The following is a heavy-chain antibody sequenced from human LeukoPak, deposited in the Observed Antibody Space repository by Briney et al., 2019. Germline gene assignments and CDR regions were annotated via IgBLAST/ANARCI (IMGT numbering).Heavy chain of an antibody. J-gene: IGHJ2*01. D-gene: IGHD2-2*03. CDR3: ARLGYCSSTSCLYWYFDL. Sequence: SETLSLTCTVSGDSISSSYYYWGWIRQPPGKGLEWIGIIYYSGSTYYNPSLKSRVTISADTSKNQFSLKLSSVTAADTALYYCARLGYCSSTSCLYWYFDLWGRGTLVTVSS. CDR1: GDSISSSYYY. V-gene: IGHV4-39*01. CDR2: IYYSGST.